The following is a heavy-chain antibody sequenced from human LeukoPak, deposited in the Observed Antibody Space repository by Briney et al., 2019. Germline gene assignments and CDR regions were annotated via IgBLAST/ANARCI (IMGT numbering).Heavy chain of an antibody. CDR2: IYYSGST. J-gene: IGHJ5*02. CDR1: GGSISSSSYY. CDR3: ARGYRGYAYGDYDYWHGVENWFDP. D-gene: IGHD4-17*01. V-gene: IGHV4-39*07. Sequence: SETLSLTCTVSGGSISSSSYYWGWIRRPPGKGLEWIGSIYYSGSTYYNPSLKSRVTISVDTSKNQFSLKLSSVTAADTAVYYCARGYRGYAYGDYDYWHGVENWFDPWGQGTLVTVSS.